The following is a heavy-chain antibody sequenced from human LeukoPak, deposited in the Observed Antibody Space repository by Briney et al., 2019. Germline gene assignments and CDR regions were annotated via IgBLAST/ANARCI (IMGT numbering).Heavy chain of an antibody. V-gene: IGHV3-53*01. CDR2: IYSAGST. D-gene: IGHD1-26*01. CDR1: GFTVSSNY. J-gene: IGHJ3*02. CDR3: ARSGSYVYDAFDI. Sequence: GGSLRLSCAASGFTVSSNYISWVRQAPGKGLDWVSTIYSAGSTYYADSVKGRFTISRDNSKNTLYLQMNSLRAEDTAVYYCARSGSYVYDAFDIWGQGTMVTVSS.